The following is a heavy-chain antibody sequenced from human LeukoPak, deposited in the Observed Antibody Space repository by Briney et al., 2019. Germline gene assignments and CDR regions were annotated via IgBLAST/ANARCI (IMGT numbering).Heavy chain of an antibody. D-gene: IGHD3-16*02. J-gene: IGHJ4*02. CDR3: TTGDYVWGSYQIDY. CDR2: IKSKTDGGTT. V-gene: IGHV3-15*07. Sequence: PGGSLRLSCAASGFTFSNAWMNWVRQAPGKGLEWVGRIKSKTDGGTTDYAAPVKGRFTISRDDSKNTLYLQMNSLKTEDTAVYYCTTGDYVWGSYQIDYWGQGTLVIVSS. CDR1: GFTFSNAW.